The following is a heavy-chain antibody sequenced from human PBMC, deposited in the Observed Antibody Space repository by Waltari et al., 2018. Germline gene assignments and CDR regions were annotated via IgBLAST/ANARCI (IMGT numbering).Heavy chain of an antibody. V-gene: IGHV1-69-2*01. J-gene: IGHJ6*02. D-gene: IGHD1-7*01. Sequence: EVQLVQSGAEVKKPGATVQISCKASGYTFTDYYIHWVQQAPGKGLEWMGRVDPEDGETIYAEKFQGRATITADTCTDTAYMELSSLRSEDTAVDYCAREPGTTGVYYYYYGMDVWGQGTTVTVSS. CDR2: VDPEDGET. CDR1: GYTFTDYY. CDR3: AREPGTTGVYYYYYGMDV.